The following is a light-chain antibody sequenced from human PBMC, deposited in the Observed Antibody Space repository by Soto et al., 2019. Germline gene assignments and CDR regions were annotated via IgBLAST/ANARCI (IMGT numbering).Light chain of an antibody. CDR2: LGS. V-gene: IGKV2-28*01. Sequence: DILVTQSPLSLPVTPGEPASISCRSSQNLLHRNGYNYLDWYLQKPGQSPQLLIYLGSNRASGVADRFSGSGSGTDFTLKSSRVEAEDVGVYYCMQALQSPPTFGQGTKVEIK. CDR1: QNLLHRNGYNY. CDR3: MQALQSPPT. J-gene: IGKJ1*01.